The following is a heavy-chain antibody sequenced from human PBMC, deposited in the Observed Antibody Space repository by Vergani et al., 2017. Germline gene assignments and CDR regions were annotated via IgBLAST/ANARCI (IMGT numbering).Heavy chain of an antibody. CDR1: GYTFTYRY. J-gene: IGHJ6*02. CDR2: ITPFNGNT. CDR3: ARTTMIVVATTQIYYYYGMDV. D-gene: IGHD3-22*01. V-gene: IGHV1-45*02. Sequence: QMQLVQSGAEVKKTGSSVKVSCKASGYTFTYRYLHWVRQAPGQALEWMGWITPFNGNTNYAQKFQGRVTITADKSTSTAYMELSSLRSEDTAVYYCARTTMIVVATTQIYYYYGMDVWGQGTTVTVSS.